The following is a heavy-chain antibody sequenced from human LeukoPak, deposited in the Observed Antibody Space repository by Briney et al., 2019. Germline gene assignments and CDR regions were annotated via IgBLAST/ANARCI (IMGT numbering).Heavy chain of an antibody. D-gene: IGHD3-10*01. V-gene: IGHV3-9*01. Sequence: GRSLRLSCAASGFTFDDYAMHWVRQAPGKGLEWVSGISWNSGSIGYADSVKGRFTISRDNAKNSLYLQMNSLRAEDTALYYCAKGAHYYGSGSSNYWGQGTLVTVSS. CDR3: AKGAHYYGSGSSNY. CDR1: GFTFDDYA. J-gene: IGHJ4*02. CDR2: ISWNSGSI.